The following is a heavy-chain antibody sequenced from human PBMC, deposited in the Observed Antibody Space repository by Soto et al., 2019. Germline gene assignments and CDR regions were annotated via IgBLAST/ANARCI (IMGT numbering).Heavy chain of an antibody. CDR2: ISAYNGNT. CDR3: ARVGGLDDSSGGLDY. CDR1: GYTFTSYG. Sequence: GASVKVSCKASGYTFTSYGISWVRQAPGQGLEWMGWISAYNGNTNYAQKLQGRVTMTTDTSTSTAYMELRSLRSDDTAVYYCARVGGLDDSSGGLDYWGQGTLVTVSS. D-gene: IGHD3-22*01. J-gene: IGHJ4*02. V-gene: IGHV1-18*01.